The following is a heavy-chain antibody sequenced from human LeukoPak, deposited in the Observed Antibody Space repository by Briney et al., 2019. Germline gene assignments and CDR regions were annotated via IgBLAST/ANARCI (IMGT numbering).Heavy chain of an antibody. J-gene: IGHJ3*02. CDR3: ARDFLGANAFDI. D-gene: IGHD1-26*01. V-gene: IGHV1-2*02. CDR2: INPNSGGT. CDR1: GYTFTGYY. Sequence: ASVKVSCKASGYTFTGYYMHWVRQAPGQGLEWMGWINPNSGGTNYAQKFQGRVTMTRDTSISTAYMELSRLRSDDTAVYYCARDFLGANAFDIWGQGTMVTVSS.